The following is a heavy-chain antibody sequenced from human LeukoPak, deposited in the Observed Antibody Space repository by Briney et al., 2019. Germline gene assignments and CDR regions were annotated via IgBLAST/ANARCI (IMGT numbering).Heavy chain of an antibody. V-gene: IGHV4-39*01. D-gene: IGHD5-12*01. Sequence: PSETLSLTCTVSGGSISSSSYYWGWIRQPPGKGLEWMGSIYYSGSTYYNPSLKSRVTISVDTSKNQFSLKLSSVTAADTAVYYCARHSGHDFPVPDAFDIWGQGTMVTVSS. CDR2: IYYSGST. CDR1: GGSISSSSYY. J-gene: IGHJ3*02. CDR3: ARHSGHDFPVPDAFDI.